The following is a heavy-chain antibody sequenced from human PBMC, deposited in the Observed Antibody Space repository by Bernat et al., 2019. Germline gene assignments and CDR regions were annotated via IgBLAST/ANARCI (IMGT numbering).Heavy chain of an antibody. Sequence: QVQLVQSGAEVKKPGASVKVSCKASGYTFTGYYMHWVRQAPGQGLEWMGWINPNSGGTNYAQKFQGWVTMTRDTSIRTAYMELSRLRSDDTAVYYCARSRSSGWPVWGNDDAFDIWGQGTMVTVSS. D-gene: IGHD6-19*01. CDR2: INPNSGGT. V-gene: IGHV1-2*04. CDR1: GYTFTGYY. CDR3: ARSRSSGWPVWGNDDAFDI. J-gene: IGHJ3*02.